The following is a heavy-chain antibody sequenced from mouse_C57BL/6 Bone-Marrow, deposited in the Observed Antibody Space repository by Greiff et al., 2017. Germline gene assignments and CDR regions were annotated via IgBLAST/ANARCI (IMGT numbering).Heavy chain of an antibody. D-gene: IGHD1-1*01. CDR1: GFTFSSYA. J-gene: IGHJ3*01. CDR3: ARGLYCYSSSYFAC. Sequence: EVKLVESGGGLVKPGGSLKLSCAASGFTFSSYAMSWVRQTPEKRLEWVATISDGGSYTYYPDNVKGRFTISRDNAKNNLYLQMSHLKSEDTAMYYCARGLYCYSSSYFACWGTGTLVTVSA. CDR2: ISDGGSYT. V-gene: IGHV5-4*03.